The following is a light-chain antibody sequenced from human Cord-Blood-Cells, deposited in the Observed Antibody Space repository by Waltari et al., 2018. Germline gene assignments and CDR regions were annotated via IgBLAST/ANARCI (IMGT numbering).Light chain of an antibody. Sequence: DIQMTQSPSSLSASVGERVTITCRASQSISSYLNWYQQKPGKAPKLLIYAASSLQSGVPSRFSGSGSGTDFTLTISSLQPEDFATYYCQQSCSTPWTFGQGTKVEIK. CDR2: AAS. CDR3: QQSCSTPWT. V-gene: IGKV1-39*01. CDR1: QSISSY. J-gene: IGKJ1*01.